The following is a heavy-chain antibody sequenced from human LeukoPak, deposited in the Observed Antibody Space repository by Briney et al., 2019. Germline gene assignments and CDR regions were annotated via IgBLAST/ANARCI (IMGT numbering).Heavy chain of an antibody. J-gene: IGHJ6*03. V-gene: IGHV4-59*08. CDR2: IYYSGST. Sequence: SGTLSLTCTVSGGSISSYYWSWIRQPPGKGLEWIGYIYYSGSTNYNPSLKSRVTISVDTSKNQFSLKLSSVTAADTAVYYCARTSAPYYYMDVWGKGTTVTVSS. CDR1: GGSISSYY. CDR3: ARTSAPYYYMDV.